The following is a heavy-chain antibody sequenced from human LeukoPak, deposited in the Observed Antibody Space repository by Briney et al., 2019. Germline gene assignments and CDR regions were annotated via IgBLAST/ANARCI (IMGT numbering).Heavy chain of an antibody. CDR3: AKNGGPHGMDV. CDR2: IKHDGSET. V-gene: IGHV3-7*02. Sequence: PGGSLRLSCAASGFTFSNFWMSWVRQAPGKGLEWVANIKHDGSETNYVDSVKGRFTISRDNAKNSLHLQMNSLRAEDTAVYYCAKNGGPHGMDVWGQGTTVTVSS. D-gene: IGHD3-10*01. CDR1: GFTFSNFW. J-gene: IGHJ6*02.